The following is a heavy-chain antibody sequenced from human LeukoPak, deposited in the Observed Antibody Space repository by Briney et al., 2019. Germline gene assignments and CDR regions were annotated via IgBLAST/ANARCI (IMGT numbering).Heavy chain of an antibody. CDR2: ISYDGSNK. CDR1: GFTFSSYA. CDR3: AREHLAWDAFDI. J-gene: IGHJ3*02. V-gene: IGHV3-30-3*01. Sequence: GRSLRLSCAASGFTFSSYAMHWVRQAPGKGLEWVAVISYDGSNKYYADSVKGRFTISRDNSKNTLYLQMNSLRAEDTAVYYCAREHLAWDAFDIWGQGTMVTVSS.